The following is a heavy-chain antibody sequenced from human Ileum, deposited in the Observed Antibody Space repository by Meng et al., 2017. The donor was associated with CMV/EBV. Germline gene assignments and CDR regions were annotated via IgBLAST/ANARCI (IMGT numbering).Heavy chain of an antibody. J-gene: IGHJ5*02. CDR1: GYTFTGHY. Sequence: ASVKVSCKASGYTFTGHYIHWVRQAPGQGPEWMGWINPNSGGTNYAQKFQGRVTMTRDTSISTAYMELSRLKSDGTAVYYCARTDCSTTSCYPYWFDPWGQGTQVTVSS. CDR2: INPNSGGT. CDR3: ARTDCSTTSCYPYWFDP. V-gene: IGHV1-2*02. D-gene: IGHD2-2*01.